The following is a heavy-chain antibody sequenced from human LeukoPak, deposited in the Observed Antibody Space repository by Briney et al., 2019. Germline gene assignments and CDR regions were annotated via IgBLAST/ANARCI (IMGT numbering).Heavy chain of an antibody. D-gene: IGHD4/OR15-4a*01. CDR2: IYYSGST. CDR1: GGSFSGYY. V-gene: IGHV4-34*01. J-gene: IGHJ4*02. CDR3: ARQAKSRLFDY. Sequence: SETLSLTCAVYGGSFSGYYWSWIRQPPGKGLEWIGSIYYSGSTYYNPSLKSRVTISVDTSKNQFSLKLSSVTAADTAVYYCARQAKSRLFDYWGQGTLVTVSS.